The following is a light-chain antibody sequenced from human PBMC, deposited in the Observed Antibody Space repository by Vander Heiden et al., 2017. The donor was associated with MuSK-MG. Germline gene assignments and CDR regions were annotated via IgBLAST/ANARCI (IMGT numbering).Light chain of an antibody. V-gene: IGKV3-11*01. J-gene: IGKJ5*01. CDR2: DAS. Sequence: EIVLTHSPATLPLFPGEGATLSCRSSKSVSSYLAWHQQKPGQAPRLLIYDASNRATGIPARFSGSGSGTYFTLTISSLEPEDCAVYYCQQRSNWPPTFGQGTRLEIK. CDR1: KSVSSY. CDR3: QQRSNWPPT.